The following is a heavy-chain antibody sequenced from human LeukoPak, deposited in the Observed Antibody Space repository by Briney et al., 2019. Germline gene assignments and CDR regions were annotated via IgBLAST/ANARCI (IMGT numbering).Heavy chain of an antibody. Sequence: GGSLRLSCAASGFTFSDYYMSWIRQAPGKGLEWVSYISSSNSYTNYGDSVKGRLTISRDNAKKSLFLQMNSLRAEDTAVYYCARDDMGAFDYWGQGTLVTVSS. CDR1: GFTFSDYY. D-gene: IGHD1-26*01. V-gene: IGHV3-11*05. CDR2: ISSSNSYT. J-gene: IGHJ4*02. CDR3: ARDDMGAFDY.